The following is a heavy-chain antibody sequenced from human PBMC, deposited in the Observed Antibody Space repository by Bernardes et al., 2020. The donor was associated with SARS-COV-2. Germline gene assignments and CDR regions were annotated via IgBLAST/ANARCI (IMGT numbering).Heavy chain of an antibody. CDR1: GYTFTSYA. J-gene: IGHJ4*02. CDR2: INAGNGNT. V-gene: IGHV1-3*01. D-gene: IGHD3-22*01. CDR3: AAIDIPVGWDSN. Sequence: ASVKVSCKASGYTFTSYAMHWVRQAPGQRLEWMGWINAGNGNTKYSQKFQGRVTITRDTSASTAYMELSSLRSEDTAVYYCAAIDIPVGWDSNWGQGTLVTVSS.